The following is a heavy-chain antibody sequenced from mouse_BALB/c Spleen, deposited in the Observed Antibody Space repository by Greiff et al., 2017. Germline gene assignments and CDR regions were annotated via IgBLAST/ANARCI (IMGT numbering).Heavy chain of an antibody. V-gene: IGHV2-6-7*01. J-gene: IGHJ3*01. CDR2: IWGDGST. D-gene: IGHD2-1*01. CDR1: GFSLTGYG. CDR3: ARDGYYGNYDWFAY. Sequence: VQVVESGPGLVAPSQSLSITCTVSGFSLTGYGVNWVRQPPGKGLEWLGMIWGDGSTDYNSALKSRLSISKDNSKSQVFLKMNSLQTDDTARYYCARDGYYGNYDWFAYWGQGTLVTVSA.